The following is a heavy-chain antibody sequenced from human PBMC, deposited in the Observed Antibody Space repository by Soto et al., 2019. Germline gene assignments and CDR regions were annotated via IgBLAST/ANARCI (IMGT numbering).Heavy chain of an antibody. J-gene: IGHJ4*02. CDR2: TSGSGDAT. Sequence: EVQLLESGGGSRQPGGSLRLSCAVSGFIFSNYGMSWVRQAPGKGLEWVSATSGSGDATYYADSVKGRFTISRDNPKSTLYVEMNSLRVEDTAVYYCAKDLGYDGSGIEIWGQGTLVTVSP. D-gene: IGHD3-10*01. V-gene: IGHV3-23*01. CDR1: GFIFSNYG. CDR3: AKDLGYDGSGIEI.